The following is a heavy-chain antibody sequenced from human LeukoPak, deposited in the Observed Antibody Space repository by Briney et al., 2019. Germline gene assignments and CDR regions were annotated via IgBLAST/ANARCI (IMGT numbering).Heavy chain of an antibody. CDR2: VYTTEDA. Sequence: SETLSLTCTVSGGSISSYYWSWIRQPAGKGLEWIGRVYTTEDAKYNPSLESRVSMSLDMSKNQFFLKLSSVTAADTAVYYCARYGDPNYYFDFWGQGTLVTVSS. CDR1: GGSISSYY. D-gene: IGHD2-21*02. V-gene: IGHV4-4*07. CDR3: ARYGDPNYYFDF. J-gene: IGHJ4*02.